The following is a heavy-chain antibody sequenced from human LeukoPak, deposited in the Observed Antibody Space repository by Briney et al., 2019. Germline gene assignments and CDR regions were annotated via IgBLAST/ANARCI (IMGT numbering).Heavy chain of an antibody. V-gene: IGHV1-24*01. CDR2: FDPEDGET. CDR3: ATEVVVVPAAMVYYYGMDV. D-gene: IGHD2-2*01. J-gene: IGHJ6*02. CDR1: GYTFTSYY. Sequence: ASVKVSCKASGYTFTSYYMHWVRQAPGKGLEWMGGFDPEDGETIYAQKFQGRVTMTEDTSTDTAYMELSSLRSEDTAVYYCATEVVVVPAAMVYYYGMDVWGQGTTVTVSS.